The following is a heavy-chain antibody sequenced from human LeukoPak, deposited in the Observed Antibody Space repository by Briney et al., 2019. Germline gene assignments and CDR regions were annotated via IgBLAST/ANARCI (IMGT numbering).Heavy chain of an antibody. Sequence: PSETLSLTCTVSGGSISSGDYYWRWIRQPPGKGLEWIGYIYYSGSTYYNPSLKSRVTISVDTSKNQFSLKLSSVTAADTAVYYCARLLQGGWFDPWGQGTLVTVSS. J-gene: IGHJ5*02. D-gene: IGHD2-15*01. CDR3: ARLLQGGWFDP. CDR1: GGSISSGDYY. CDR2: IYYSGST. V-gene: IGHV4-30-4*08.